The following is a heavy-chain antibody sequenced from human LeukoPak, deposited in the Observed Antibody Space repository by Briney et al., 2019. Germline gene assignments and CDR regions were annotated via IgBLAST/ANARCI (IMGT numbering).Heavy chain of an antibody. J-gene: IGHJ5*02. Sequence: ASVKVSCKASGYTFTSYDINWVRQATGQGLEWMGWINPNSGGTNYAQKFQGRVTMTRDMSTSTVYMELSSLRSEDTAVYYCAKEPVTIFGLVRTQTTKRPHRFDPWGQGTLVTVSS. CDR3: AKEPVTIFGLVRTQTTKRPHRFDP. CDR1: GYTFTSYD. V-gene: IGHV1-8*01. CDR2: INPNSGGT. D-gene: IGHD3-3*01.